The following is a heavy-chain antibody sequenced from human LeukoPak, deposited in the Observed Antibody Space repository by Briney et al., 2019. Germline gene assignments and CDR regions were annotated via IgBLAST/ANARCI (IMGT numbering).Heavy chain of an antibody. CDR2: IYYSGST. D-gene: IGHD5-24*01. CDR1: GGSISSSSYY. CDR3: ARQGRNGYNYFDY. J-gene: IGHJ4*02. V-gene: IGHV4-39*01. Sequence: SETLSLTCTVSGGSISSSSYYWGWIRQPPGKGLEWIGNIYYSGSTYYNPSLKSRVTISVDTSKKQFSLNLSSVTAADTAVYYCARQGRNGYNYFDYWGQGTLVTVSS.